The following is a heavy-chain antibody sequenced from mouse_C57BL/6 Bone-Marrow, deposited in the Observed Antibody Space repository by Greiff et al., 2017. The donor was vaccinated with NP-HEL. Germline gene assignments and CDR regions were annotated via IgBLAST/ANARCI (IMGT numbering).Heavy chain of an antibody. CDR1: GYTFTSYW. J-gene: IGHJ3*01. V-gene: IGHV1-59*01. CDR3: ARVSTMVKWFAY. CDR2: IDPSDSYT. Sequence: VQLQQPGAELARPGTSVKLSCKASGYTFTSYWMHWVKQRPGQGLEWIGVIDPSDSYTNYNQKFKGKATLTVDTSSSTAYMQLSSLTSEDSAVYYGARVSTMVKWFAYWGQGTLVTVSA. D-gene: IGHD2-2*01.